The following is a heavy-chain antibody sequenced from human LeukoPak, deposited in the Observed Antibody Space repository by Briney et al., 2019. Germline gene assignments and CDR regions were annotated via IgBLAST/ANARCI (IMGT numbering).Heavy chain of an antibody. CDR1: GGSISSGDYY. CDR3: ARDGVYSPIDY. CDR2: IYYSGST. D-gene: IGHD5-18*01. Sequence: SETLSLTCTVSGGSISSGDYYWSWIRQPPGKGLEWIGYIYYSGSTYYNPSLNSRVTISVDTSKNQFSLKLSSVTAADTGVYYCARDGVYSPIDYWGQGTLVTVSS. V-gene: IGHV4-30-4*01. J-gene: IGHJ4*02.